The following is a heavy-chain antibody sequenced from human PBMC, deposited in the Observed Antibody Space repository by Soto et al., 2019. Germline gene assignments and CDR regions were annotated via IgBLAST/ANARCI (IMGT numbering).Heavy chain of an antibody. CDR3: ARSSVYSYGYIDY. Sequence: EVQLVESGGGLVKPGGSLRLSCAASGFTFSSYSMNWVRQAPGKGLEWVSSISSSSSYIYYADSVKGRFTISRDNAKNSLYLQMNSLRAEDTAVYYCARSSVYSYGYIDYWGQGTLVTVSS. D-gene: IGHD5-18*01. V-gene: IGHV3-21*01. CDR2: ISSSSSYI. J-gene: IGHJ4*02. CDR1: GFTFSSYS.